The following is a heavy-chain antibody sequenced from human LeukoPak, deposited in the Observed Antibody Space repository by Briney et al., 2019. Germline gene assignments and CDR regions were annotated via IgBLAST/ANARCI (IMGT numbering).Heavy chain of an antibody. CDR1: GFTFSSYA. CDR3: AKGSRGFSVAYYFDY. Sequence: GGSLRLSCAASGFTFSSYAMSWVRQAPGKGLEWVSAISGSGGSTYYADSVKGRFTISRDNSKNTLYLQMNSLGAEDTAVYYCAKGSRGFSVAYYFDYWGQGTLVTVSS. V-gene: IGHV3-23*01. J-gene: IGHJ4*02. CDR2: ISGSGGST. D-gene: IGHD6-19*01.